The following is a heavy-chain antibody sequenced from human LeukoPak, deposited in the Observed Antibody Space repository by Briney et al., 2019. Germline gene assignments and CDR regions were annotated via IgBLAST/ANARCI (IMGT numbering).Heavy chain of an antibody. Sequence: GGSLRLSCAASGFTFSSYSMNWLPQAPGKGLVCVSSISSSSSYIYYADSVKGRFTISRDNAKNSLYLQMNSLRAEVTAVYYCARAFILTGYYFYYWGQGTLVTVSS. V-gene: IGHV3-21*01. CDR1: GFTFSSYS. J-gene: IGHJ4*02. CDR3: ARAFILTGYYFYY. CDR2: ISSSSSYI. D-gene: IGHD3-9*01.